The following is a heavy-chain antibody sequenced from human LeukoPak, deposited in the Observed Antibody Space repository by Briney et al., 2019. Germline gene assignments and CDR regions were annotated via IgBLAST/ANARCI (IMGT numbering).Heavy chain of an antibody. CDR3: AKAPRGGYDSRIDY. J-gene: IGHJ4*02. CDR2: ISGSGGST. Sequence: PGGSLRLSCAASGFTFSSYALSWVRQAPGKGLEWVSSISGSGGSTYYADSVKGRFTISRDNSKNTLYLQMNGLRDEDTAIYYCAKAPRGGYDSRIDYWGQGTLVTVSS. CDR1: GFTFSSYA. D-gene: IGHD5-12*01. V-gene: IGHV3-23*01.